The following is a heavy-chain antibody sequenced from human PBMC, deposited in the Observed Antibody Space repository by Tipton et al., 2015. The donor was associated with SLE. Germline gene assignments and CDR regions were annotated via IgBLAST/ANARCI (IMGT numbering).Heavy chain of an antibody. D-gene: IGHD3-10*01. CDR3: ARTLKVRGANFGAFDI. J-gene: IGHJ3*02. V-gene: IGHV4-4*08. CDR2: IYTSGST. CDR1: GGSIRSYY. Sequence: TLSLTCTVSGGSIRSYYWSWIRQPPGKGLEWIGYIYTSGSTNYNPSLKSRVTISVDTSKNQFSRKLSSVTAADTAVYYCARTLKVRGANFGAFDIWGQGTMVTVSS.